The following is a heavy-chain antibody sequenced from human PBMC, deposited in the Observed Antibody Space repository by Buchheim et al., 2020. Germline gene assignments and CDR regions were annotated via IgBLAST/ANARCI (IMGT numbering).Heavy chain of an antibody. CDR2: IYHSGST. D-gene: IGHD3-3*01. V-gene: IGHV4-4*02. J-gene: IGHJ6*02. CDR1: GGSISSSNW. Sequence: QVQLQESGPGLVKPSGTLSLTCAVSGGSISSSNWWSWVRQPPGKGLEWIGEIYHSGSTNYNPSLKSRVTISVDKSKNQFSLKLSSVTAADTAVYYCARDGRTYYDFCSGSQGGYYYYYGMDVWGQGTT. CDR3: ARDGRTYYDFCSGSQGGYYYYYGMDV.